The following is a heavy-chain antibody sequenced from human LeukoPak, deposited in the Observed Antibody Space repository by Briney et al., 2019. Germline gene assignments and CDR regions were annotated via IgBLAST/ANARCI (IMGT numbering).Heavy chain of an antibody. CDR1: GYTFTGYY. CDR3: AARTYYDFWSGYSRPPYENAFDI. J-gene: IGHJ3*02. V-gene: IGHV1-2*02. D-gene: IGHD3-3*01. Sequence: ASVKVSCKASGYTFTGYYMQWMRQAPGQGLEWMGWINPNSGGTNYAQKFQGRVTMTRDTSISTAYMELSRLRSDDTAVYYCAARTYYDFWSGYSRPPYENAFDIWGQGTMVTVSS. CDR2: INPNSGGT.